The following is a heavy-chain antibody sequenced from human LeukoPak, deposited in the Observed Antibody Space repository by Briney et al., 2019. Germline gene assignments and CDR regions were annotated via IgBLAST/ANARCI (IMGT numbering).Heavy chain of an antibody. J-gene: IGHJ4*02. CDR3: ARDSDWNVDY. Sequence: ASVKVSCKASGYTFTSYGIIWIRQAPGQGLEWLGWIGPHNGATEYAQNLQDRVSMTTDTSTNTAYIEVRSLKSDDTAVYYCARDSDWNVDYWGQVTLVTVSS. CDR2: IGPHNGAT. D-gene: IGHD1-1*01. V-gene: IGHV1-18*01. CDR1: GYTFTSYG.